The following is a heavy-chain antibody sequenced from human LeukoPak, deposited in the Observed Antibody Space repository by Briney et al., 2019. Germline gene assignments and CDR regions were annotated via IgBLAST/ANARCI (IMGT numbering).Heavy chain of an antibody. CDR3: ARGGAAMVLYYFDY. Sequence: SVKVSCKASGGTFSSYAISWARQAPGQGLEWMGRIIPILGIANYAQKFQGRVTITADKSTSTAYMELSSLRSEDTAVYYCARGGAAMVLYYFDYWGQGTLVTVSS. CDR1: GGTFSSYA. D-gene: IGHD5-18*01. CDR2: IIPILGIA. J-gene: IGHJ4*02. V-gene: IGHV1-69*04.